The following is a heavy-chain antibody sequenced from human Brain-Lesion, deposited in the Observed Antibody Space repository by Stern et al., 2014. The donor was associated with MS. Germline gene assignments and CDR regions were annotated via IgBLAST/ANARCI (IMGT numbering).Heavy chain of an antibody. V-gene: IGHV4-39*01. CDR2: IYYSGNT. CDR3: AGEEDIRYCSGGSCTGNWFDP. J-gene: IGHJ5*02. CDR1: GGSVSSTSYA. Sequence: VQLLESGPGLVKPSETLSLTCTVAGGSVSSTSYAWAWIRQPPGKGLEWIGTIYYSGNTYYSPSLTSRLTISLDTSKNPFSLQLRSVTAADTAVYYCAGEEDIRYCSGGSCTGNWFDPWGQGTLVTVSS. D-gene: IGHD2-15*01.